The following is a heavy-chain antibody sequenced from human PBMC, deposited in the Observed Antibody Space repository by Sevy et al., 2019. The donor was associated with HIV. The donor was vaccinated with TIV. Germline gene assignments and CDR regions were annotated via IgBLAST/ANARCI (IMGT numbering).Heavy chain of an antibody. CDR2: IIPIFGTE. J-gene: IGHJ6*02. D-gene: IGHD4-17*01. CDR3: AREISVTTYGMDV. V-gene: IGHV1-69*13. CDR1: GGTFSSYA. Sequence: SVKVSCEASGGTFSSYAISWVRQAPGQGLEWMGGIIPIFGTENYAQKFQGIVMITADESTSTVYMELSSLRSEDTAVYYCAREISVTTYGMDVWGQGTTVTVSS.